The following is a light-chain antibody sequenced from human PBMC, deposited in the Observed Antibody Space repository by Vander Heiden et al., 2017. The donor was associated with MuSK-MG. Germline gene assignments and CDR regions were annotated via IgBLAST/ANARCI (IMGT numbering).Light chain of an antibody. Sequence: EIVLTQSSGTLSLSPGERATLSCRASQSVSSSYLAWYQQKPGHAPRLLIYAASSKATGIPDRFSSSGSGTDFTLTISRLEPEDFAVYYCQQDGSSPYTFGQGTKLEIK. J-gene: IGKJ2*01. CDR3: QQDGSSPYT. V-gene: IGKV3-20*01. CDR2: AAS. CDR1: QSVSSSY.